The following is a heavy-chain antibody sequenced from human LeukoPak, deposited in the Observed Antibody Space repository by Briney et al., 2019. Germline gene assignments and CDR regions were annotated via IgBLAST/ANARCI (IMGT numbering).Heavy chain of an antibody. CDR3: AKVGYDILTGYYNPFDY. Sequence: PGRSLRLSCAASGFSFSDYDMHWVRQAPGKGLEWVAFIRYDGSNKYYADSVKGRFTISRDNSKNTLYLQMNSLRAEDTAVYYCAKVGYDILTGYYNPFDYWGQGTLVTVSS. D-gene: IGHD3-9*01. V-gene: IGHV3-30*02. CDR1: GFSFSDYD. J-gene: IGHJ4*02. CDR2: IRYDGSNK.